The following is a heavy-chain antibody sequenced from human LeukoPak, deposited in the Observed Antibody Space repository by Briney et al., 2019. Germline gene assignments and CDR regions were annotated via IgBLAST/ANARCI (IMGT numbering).Heavy chain of an antibody. CDR3: AKESALWFGECFDY. D-gene: IGHD3-10*01. Sequence: GGSLRLSCAASGFTFSSYGMSWVRQAPGKGLEWVSAISGSGGSTYYADSVKGRFTISRDNSKNTLYLQMNSLRAEDTAVYYCAKESALWFGECFDYWGQGPWSPSPQ. CDR2: ISGSGGST. CDR1: GFTFSSYG. J-gene: IGHJ4*02. V-gene: IGHV3-23*01.